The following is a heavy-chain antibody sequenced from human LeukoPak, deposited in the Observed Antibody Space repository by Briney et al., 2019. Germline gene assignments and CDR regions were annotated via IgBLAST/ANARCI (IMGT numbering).Heavy chain of an antibody. CDR2: ISSSSSYI. CDR1: GFTFSSYS. J-gene: IGHJ4*02. Sequence: GGSLRLSCAASGFTFSSYSMNWVRQAPGKGLEWVSSISSSSSYIYYADSVKGRFIISRDNAKNSLYLQMNSLRLEDTAVYYCARTGLGMYSFDYWGQGILVTVSS. D-gene: IGHD3/OR15-3a*01. CDR3: ARTGLGMYSFDY. V-gene: IGHV3-21*01.